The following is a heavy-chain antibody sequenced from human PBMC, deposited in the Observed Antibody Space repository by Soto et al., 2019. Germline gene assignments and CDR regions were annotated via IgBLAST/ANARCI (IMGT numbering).Heavy chain of an antibody. D-gene: IGHD2-15*01. CDR3: ARASRYCSGGSCYRTLYYYYYMDV. CDR2: INHSGST. CDR1: GGSFSGYY. Sequence: QVQLQQWGAGLLKPSETLSLTCAVYGGSFSGYYWSWIRQPPGKGLEWIGEINHSGSTNYNPSLKSRVTRSVDTSKNQFSLKLSSVTAADTAVYYCARASRYCSGGSCYRTLYYYYYMDVWGKGTTVTVSS. J-gene: IGHJ6*03. V-gene: IGHV4-34*01.